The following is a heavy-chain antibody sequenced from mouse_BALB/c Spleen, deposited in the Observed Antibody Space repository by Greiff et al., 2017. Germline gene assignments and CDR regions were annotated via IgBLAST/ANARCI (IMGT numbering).Heavy chain of an antibody. CDR2: IYPYNGGT. J-gene: IGHJ3*01. CDR3: ARKGYYDYDRAWFAY. V-gene: IGHV1S29*02. Sequence: EVQLQESGPELVKPGASVKISCKASGYTFTDYNMHWVKQSHGKSLEWIGYIYPYNGGTGYNQKFKSKATLTVDNSSSTAYMELRSLTSEDSAVYYCARKGYYDYDRAWFAYWGQGTLVTVSA. CDR1: GYTFTDYN. D-gene: IGHD2-4*01.